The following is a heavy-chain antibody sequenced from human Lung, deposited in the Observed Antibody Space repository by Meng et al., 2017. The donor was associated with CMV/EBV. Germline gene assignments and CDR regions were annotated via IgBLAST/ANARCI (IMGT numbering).Heavy chain of an antibody. CDR3: ATVGLDQRFDN. Sequence: GESXKISCKGSGQTFTTYWIAWVRQMPGKGLEWMGVIHPGDSETRYSPSFQGHVTISADMSLSVAYLQWSSLKASDTAIFYCATVGLDQRFDNWGPGNLVHVSS. CDR2: IHPGDSET. J-gene: IGHJ4*02. CDR1: GQTFTTYW. D-gene: IGHD1/OR15-1a*01. V-gene: IGHV5-51*01.